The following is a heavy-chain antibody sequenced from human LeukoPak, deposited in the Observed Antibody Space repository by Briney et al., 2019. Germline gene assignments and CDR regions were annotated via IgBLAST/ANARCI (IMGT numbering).Heavy chain of an antibody. J-gene: IGHJ3*02. CDR2: IKSKTDGGTT. V-gene: IGHV3-15*01. CDR3: TTGKYYYDSSGYHKSGAFDI. D-gene: IGHD3-22*01. Sequence: GGSLRLSCAASGFTVSSNYMSWVRQAPGKGLEWVGRIKSKTDGGTTDYAAPVKGRFTISRDDSKNTLYLQMNSLKTEDTAVYYCTTGKYYYDSSGYHKSGAFDIWGQGTMVTVSS. CDR1: GFTVSSNY.